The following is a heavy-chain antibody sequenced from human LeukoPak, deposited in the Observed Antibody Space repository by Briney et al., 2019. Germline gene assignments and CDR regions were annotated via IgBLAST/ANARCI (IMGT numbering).Heavy chain of an antibody. CDR1: GFTFSSYA. V-gene: IGHV3-30*04. CDR3: ARVDSIDY. J-gene: IGHJ4*02. CDR2: ISYDGSNK. Sequence: PGGSLRLSCAASGFTFSSYAMHWVRQAPGKGLEWVAVISYDGSNKYYADSVKGRFTISRDNSKNTLYLQMNSLRAEDTAVYYCARVDSIDYWGQGTLVTVSS. D-gene: IGHD3-22*01.